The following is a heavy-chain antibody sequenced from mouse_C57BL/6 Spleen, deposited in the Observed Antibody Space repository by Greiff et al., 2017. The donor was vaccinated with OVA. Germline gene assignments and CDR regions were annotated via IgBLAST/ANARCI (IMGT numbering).Heavy chain of an antibody. V-gene: IGHV1-55*01. D-gene: IGHD2-4*01. J-gene: IGHJ4*01. CDR2: IYPGSGST. CDR3: ARSDYDSFYAMDY. CDR1: GYTFTSYW. Sequence: VQLQQPGAELVKPGASVKMSCKASGYTFTSYWITWVKQRPGQGLEWIGDIYPGSGSTNYNEKFKSKATLTVDTSSSTAYMQLSSLTSEDSAVYYCARSDYDSFYAMDYWGQGTSVTVSS.